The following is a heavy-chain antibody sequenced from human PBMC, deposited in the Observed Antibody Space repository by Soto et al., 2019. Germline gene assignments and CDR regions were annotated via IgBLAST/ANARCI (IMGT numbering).Heavy chain of an antibody. CDR2: INHSGST. J-gene: IGHJ4*02. CDR3: ARDKITGLFDY. CDR1: GGSFSGYY. Sequence: QVQLQQWGAGLLKPSETLSLTCAVYGGSFSGYYWTWIRQPPGTGLEWIGEINHSGSTNYNPPLKSRVTISVDTSKNQFSLKLTSVTAADTAVSYCARDKITGLFDYWGQGTLVTVSS. D-gene: IGHD2-8*02. V-gene: IGHV4-34*01.